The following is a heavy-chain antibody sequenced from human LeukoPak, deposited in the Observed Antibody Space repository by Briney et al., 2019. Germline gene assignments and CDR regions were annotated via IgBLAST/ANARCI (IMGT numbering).Heavy chain of an antibody. V-gene: IGHV4-4*07. CDR1: GGSISSYY. CDR3: ASSGRELGLFDY. CDR2: IYTSGST. J-gene: IGHJ4*02. Sequence: SETLSLTCTVSGGSISSYYWGWIRQPAGKGLEWIGRIYTSGSTNYNPSLKSRVTMSVDTSKNQFSLKLSSVTAADTAVYYCASSGRELGLFDYWGQGTLVTVSS. D-gene: IGHD5-12*01.